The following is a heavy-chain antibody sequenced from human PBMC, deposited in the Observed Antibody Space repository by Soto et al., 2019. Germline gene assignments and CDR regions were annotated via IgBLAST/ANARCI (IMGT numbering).Heavy chain of an antibody. CDR1: GGSISSGGYY. CDR2: IYYSGST. D-gene: IGHD2-2*01. CDR3: ARDTIVVVPAAIRGYGMDV. J-gene: IGHJ6*02. V-gene: IGHV4-31*03. Sequence: PSETLSLTCTVSGGSISSGGYYWSWIRQHPGKGLEWIGYIYYSGSTYYNPSLKSRVTISVDTSKNQFSLKLSSVTAADTAVYYCARDTIVVVPAAIRGYGMDVWGQGTTVTVS.